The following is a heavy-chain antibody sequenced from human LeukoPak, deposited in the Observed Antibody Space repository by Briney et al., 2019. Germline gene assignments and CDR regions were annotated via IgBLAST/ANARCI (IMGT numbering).Heavy chain of an antibody. J-gene: IGHJ6*03. Sequence: GGSLRLSCAASGFTFSSYSMNWVRQAPGKGLEWVSSISSSSSYIYHADSVKGRFTISRDNAKNSLYLQMNSLRAEDTAVYYCARHYWYMDVWGKGTTVTVSS. V-gene: IGHV3-21*01. CDR3: ARHYWYMDV. CDR2: ISSSSSYI. CDR1: GFTFSSYS.